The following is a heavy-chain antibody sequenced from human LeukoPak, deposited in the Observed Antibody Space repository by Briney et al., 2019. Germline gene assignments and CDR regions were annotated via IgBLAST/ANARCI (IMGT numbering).Heavy chain of an antibody. CDR1: GFRLSTYW. CDR3: ARDGKSAAFDY. Sequence: GGTLRLSCAASGFRLSTYWMSWVRQAPGKGLEWVANIKQDGSEKCYVDSVKGRFTISRDNGKNSLYLQMDSLRAEDTAVYYCARDGKSAAFDYWGQGTLVTVSS. D-gene: IGHD6-13*01. CDR2: IKQDGSEK. J-gene: IGHJ4*02. V-gene: IGHV3-7*01.